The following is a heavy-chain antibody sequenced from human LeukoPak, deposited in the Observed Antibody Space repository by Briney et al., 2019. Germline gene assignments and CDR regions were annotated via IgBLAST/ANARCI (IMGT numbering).Heavy chain of an antibody. CDR1: GLTVSSDY. CDR2: IYSGCGT. V-gene: IGHV3-66*01. J-gene: IGHJ5*02. CDR3: ARYPYSTSSWSDP. Sequence: GGSLRLSCAASGLTVSSDYMSWVRQAPGKGLEWVSVIYSGCGTYYADSVRGRFTISSDNSKTTLYLQPNSLTAQDTAVYYCARYPYSTSSWSDPWGQGTLVTVSS. D-gene: IGHD6-6*01.